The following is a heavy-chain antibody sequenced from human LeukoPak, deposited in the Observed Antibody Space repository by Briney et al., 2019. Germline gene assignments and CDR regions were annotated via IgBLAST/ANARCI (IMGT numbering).Heavy chain of an antibody. CDR1: GGSISSGGYY. D-gene: IGHD4-23*01. V-gene: IGHV4-31*03. J-gene: IGHJ4*02. CDR2: IYYSGST. Sequence: PSQTLSLTCTVSGGSISSGGYYWGWIRQHPGKGLEWIGYIYYSGSTYYNPSLKSRVTISVDTSKNQFSLKLSSVTAADTAVYYCARAHPSVVRRWWYFDYWGQGTLVTVSS. CDR3: ARAHPSVVRRWWYFDY.